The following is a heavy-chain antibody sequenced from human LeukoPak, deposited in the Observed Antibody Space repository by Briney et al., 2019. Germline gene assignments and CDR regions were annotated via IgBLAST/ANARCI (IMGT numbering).Heavy chain of an antibody. CDR3: ARGSGSSSSSYYYYYMDV. D-gene: IGHD6-6*01. Sequence: PSETLSLTCAVYGGSFSGYYWSWIRQPPGKGLEWVGEINHSGSTNYNPSLKSRVTISVDTSKNQFSLKLSSVTAADTAVYYCARGSGSSSSSYYYYYMDVWGKGTTVTVSS. V-gene: IGHV4-34*01. CDR1: GGSFSGYY. CDR2: INHSGST. J-gene: IGHJ6*03.